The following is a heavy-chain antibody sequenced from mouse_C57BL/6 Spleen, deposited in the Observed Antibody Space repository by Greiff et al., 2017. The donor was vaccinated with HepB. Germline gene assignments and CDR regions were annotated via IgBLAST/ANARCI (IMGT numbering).Heavy chain of an antibody. D-gene: IGHD1-1*01. J-gene: IGHJ1*03. CDR3: ARYTTVVADV. CDR1: GYTFTSYW. CDR2: IYPSDSET. Sequence: QVHVKQSGAELVRPGSSVKLSCKASGYTFTSYWMDWVKQRPGQGLEWIGNIYPSDSETHYNQKFKDKATLTVDKSSSTAYMQLSSLTSEDSAVYYCARYTTVVADVWGTGTTVTVSS. V-gene: IGHV1-61*01.